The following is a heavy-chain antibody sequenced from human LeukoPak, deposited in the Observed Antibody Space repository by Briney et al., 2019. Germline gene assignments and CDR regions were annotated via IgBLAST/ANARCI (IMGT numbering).Heavy chain of an antibody. V-gene: IGHV4-4*07. Sequence: SETLSLTCILSNASVNSYFWGWVRQPAGKGLNWLGRIYTTGTTYYNPSLTSGITLSIETSKPQLSFTLGAASAPGTAVYFCGRQGYTAEYHFFDYWSLGTLVTVSS. CDR2: IYTTGTT. CDR1: NASVNSYF. D-gene: IGHD2-2*01. J-gene: IGHJ4*02. CDR3: GRQGYTAEYHFFDY.